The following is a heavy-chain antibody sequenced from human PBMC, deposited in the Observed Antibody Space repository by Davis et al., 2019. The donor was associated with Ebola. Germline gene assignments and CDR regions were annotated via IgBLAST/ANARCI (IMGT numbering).Heavy chain of an antibody. J-gene: IGHJ5*02. CDR2: IIPILGIA. CDR1: GGTFSSYT. V-gene: IGHV1-69*02. CDR3: ARYGSGAAGTQRWFDP. Sequence: SVKVSCKASGGTFSSYTISWVRQAPGQGLEWMGRIIPILGIANYAQKFQGRVTITADKSTSTAYMELSSLRSEDTAVYYCARYGSGAAGTQRWFDPWGQGTLVTVSS. D-gene: IGHD6-13*01.